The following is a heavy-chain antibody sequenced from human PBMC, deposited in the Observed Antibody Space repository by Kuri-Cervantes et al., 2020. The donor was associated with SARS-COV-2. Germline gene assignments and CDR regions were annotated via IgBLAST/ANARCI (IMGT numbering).Heavy chain of an antibody. J-gene: IGHJ4*02. CDR1: GFTFFSYG. Sequence: LSLTCAASGFTFFSYGMHWVRQAPGKGLEWVAVIWYDGSNEYYADSAKGRFTISRDNSKNTLYLQMNSLRAEDTAVYYCARDLGGYFDYWGQGTLVTVSS. V-gene: IGHV3-33*01. CDR2: IWYDGSNE. CDR3: ARDLGGYFDY. D-gene: IGHD3-16*01.